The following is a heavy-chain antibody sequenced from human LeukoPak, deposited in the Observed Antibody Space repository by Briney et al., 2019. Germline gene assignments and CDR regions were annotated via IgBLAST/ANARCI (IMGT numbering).Heavy chain of an antibody. Sequence: ASVKVSCKASGYTFTGYYIHWVRQAPGHGLEWMGWINPKTLGTIYAQKFRGRVTMTRDTSITTVYMELSSLRSDDTAVYYCARDSLSDDSSGYYDFWGQGTLVTVST. V-gene: IGHV1-2*02. D-gene: IGHD3-22*01. CDR2: INPKTLGT. CDR1: GYTFTGYY. J-gene: IGHJ4*02. CDR3: ARDSLSDDSSGYYDF.